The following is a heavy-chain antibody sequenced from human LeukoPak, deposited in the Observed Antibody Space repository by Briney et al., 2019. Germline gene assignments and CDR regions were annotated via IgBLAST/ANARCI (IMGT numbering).Heavy chain of an antibody. CDR3: AKVRYYYDSSGYFDY. Sequence: GGSLRLSCAASGFTFSSYGMHWVRQAPGKGLEWVAVISYDGSNKYYADSVKGRFTISRDNSKNTLYLQMNSLRAEDTAVYYCAKVRYYYDSSGYFDYWGQGTLVTVSS. CDR2: ISYDGSNK. V-gene: IGHV3-30*18. J-gene: IGHJ4*02. D-gene: IGHD3-22*01. CDR1: GFTFSSYG.